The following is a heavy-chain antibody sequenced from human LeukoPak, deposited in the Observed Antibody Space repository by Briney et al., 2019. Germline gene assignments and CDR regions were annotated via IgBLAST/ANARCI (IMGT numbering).Heavy chain of an antibody. CDR2: IKRDGSEK. Sequence: GGSLRLSCAASGFTFSTYWMSWVRQAPGKGLECAANIKRDGSEKYYVDSVKGRFTIFRDDAKSSLYLQMNSLRAEDTAVYFCARVYTGNRWHFDYWGQGTLVTVSS. CDR1: GFTFSTYW. J-gene: IGHJ4*02. V-gene: IGHV3-7*03. D-gene: IGHD2-2*02. CDR3: ARVYTGNRWHFDY.